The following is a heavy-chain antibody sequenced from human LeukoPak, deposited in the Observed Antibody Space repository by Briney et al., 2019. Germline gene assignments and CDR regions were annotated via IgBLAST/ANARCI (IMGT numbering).Heavy chain of an antibody. V-gene: IGHV3-21*06. CDR1: GFIFSNFD. Sequence: SGGSLRPSCAASGFIFSNFDMHWVRQAPGKGLEWVSAITSSGSYIYYADSMKGRFAISRDNARNLLFLQMDSLRAEDTAVYFCARGEERATIKALDSWGQGTLVTVSS. D-gene: IGHD5-24*01. CDR3: ARGEERATIKALDS. J-gene: IGHJ4*02. CDR2: ITSSGSYI.